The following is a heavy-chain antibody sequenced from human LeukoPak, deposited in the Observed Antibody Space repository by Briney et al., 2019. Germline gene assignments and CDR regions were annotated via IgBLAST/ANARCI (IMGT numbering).Heavy chain of an antibody. CDR1: GGSISSGDYY. J-gene: IGHJ4*02. V-gene: IGHV4-61*08. D-gene: IGHD5-18*01. CDR2: IYYTGST. Sequence: SETLSLTCTVSGGSISSGDYYWSWIRQPPGKGLEWIGYIYYTGSTNYNPSLSSRVTISSDTSKNQFSLTLRSVTAADSAVYYCARVTLGYSYGSFDYWGQGTLVTVSS. CDR3: ARVTLGYSYGSFDY.